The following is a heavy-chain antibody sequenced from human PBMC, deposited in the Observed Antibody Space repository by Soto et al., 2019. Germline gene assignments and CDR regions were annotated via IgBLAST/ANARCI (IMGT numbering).Heavy chain of an antibody. CDR2: ISGGGDKT. CDR1: GFTFRSHG. Sequence: EVLLLQSGGGLVQSGGSLRLSCAASGFTFRSHGMSWIRQAPGKGLEWVSIISGGGDKTYYADSVKGRFTISRDNSKNMLYLQMNSLRAEDTAVYYCTIDGYTNDLYDWFDPWGKGTLVTVS. J-gene: IGHJ5*02. CDR3: TIDGYTNDLYDWFDP. D-gene: IGHD6-19*01. V-gene: IGHV3-23*01.